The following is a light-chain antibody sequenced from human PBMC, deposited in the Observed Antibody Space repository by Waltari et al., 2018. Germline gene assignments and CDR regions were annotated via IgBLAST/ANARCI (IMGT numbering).Light chain of an antibody. CDR3: QQYALLPPTWT. J-gene: IGKJ1*01. CDR2: DAS. CDR1: QDINKI. V-gene: IGKV1-33*01. Sequence: DIQMTQSPSSLSASVGDRVTITCQASQDINKILNWFQQKPGKAPKPLIYDASNLEAGVPSRFSGSGSGTDFTFTISSLQPEDIGTYYCQQYALLPPTWTFGQGTKVELK.